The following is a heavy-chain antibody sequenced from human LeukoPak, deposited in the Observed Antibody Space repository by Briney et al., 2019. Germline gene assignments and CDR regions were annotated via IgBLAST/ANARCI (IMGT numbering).Heavy chain of an antibody. CDR2: IRSKTNSYAT. CDR1: GFTFSGSA. Sequence: GGSLRLSCAASGFTFSGSAMHWVRQASGKGLEWVGRIRSKTNSYATSYAASVKGRFALSRDDSKNTLYLQMNSLRAEDTAVYYCAKDYYSSGWYVYDYWGQGTLVTVSS. CDR3: AKDYYSSGWYVYDY. J-gene: IGHJ4*02. V-gene: IGHV3-73*01. D-gene: IGHD6-19*01.